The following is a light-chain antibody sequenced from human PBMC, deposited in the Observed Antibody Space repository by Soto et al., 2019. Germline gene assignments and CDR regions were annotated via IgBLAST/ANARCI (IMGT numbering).Light chain of an antibody. V-gene: IGKV3-11*01. CDR2: DAS. Sequence: EIVLTQSPATLSLSPGERATLSCRASQSVGSYLAWYQQKPGQAPRLLIYDASNRATGIPARFSGSGSGTDFTLTISSLEPEDFAVYYCQQRGSWLFGQGTKLEIK. J-gene: IGKJ2*01. CDR3: QQRGSWL. CDR1: QSVGSY.